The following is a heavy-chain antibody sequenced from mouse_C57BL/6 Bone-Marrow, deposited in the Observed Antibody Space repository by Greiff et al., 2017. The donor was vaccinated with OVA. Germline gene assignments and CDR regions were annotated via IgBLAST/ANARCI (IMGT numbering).Heavy chain of an antibody. Sequence: DVKLQESGPELVKPGDSVKISCKASGYSFTGYFMNWVMQSHGKSLEWIGRINPYNGDTFYNQKFKGKATLTVDKSSSTAHMELRSLTSEDSAVYYCARSYGNYDGFAYWGQGTLVTVSA. CDR2: INPYNGDT. CDR3: ARSYGNYDGFAY. CDR1: GYSFTGYF. V-gene: IGHV1-20*01. D-gene: IGHD2-1*01. J-gene: IGHJ3*01.